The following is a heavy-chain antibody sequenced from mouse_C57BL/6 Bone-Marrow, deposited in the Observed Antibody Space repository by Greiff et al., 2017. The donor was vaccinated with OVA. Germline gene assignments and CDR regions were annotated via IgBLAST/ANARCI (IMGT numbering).Heavy chain of an antibody. CDR2: IYPGDGDT. J-gene: IGHJ3*01. CDR3: ARKDYGSAY. D-gene: IGHD1-1*01. Sequence: QVQLQQSGPELVKPGASVKISCKASGYAFSSSWMNWVKQRPGKGLEWIGRIYPGDGDTNYNGKCKGKATLTADKSSSTAYMQLSSLTSEDSAVYFCARKDYGSAYWGQGTLVTVSA. CDR1: GYAFSSSW. V-gene: IGHV1-82*01.